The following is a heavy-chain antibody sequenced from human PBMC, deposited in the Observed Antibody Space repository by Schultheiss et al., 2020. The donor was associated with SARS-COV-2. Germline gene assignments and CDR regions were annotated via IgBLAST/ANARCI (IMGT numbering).Heavy chain of an antibody. V-gene: IGHV4-61*01. CDR3: ARAARVEQLFSVRGGHLDY. Sequence: SETLSLTCTVSGGSISSSSYYWSWIRQPPGKGLDPIGNIYFTGITKYNPSLKSRVTISIDTSKNQFSLKLGSVTAADTAVYYCARAARVEQLFSVRGGHLDYWGRGTQVTVSS. J-gene: IGHJ4*02. D-gene: IGHD3-10*01. CDR2: IYFTGIT. CDR1: GGSISSSSYY.